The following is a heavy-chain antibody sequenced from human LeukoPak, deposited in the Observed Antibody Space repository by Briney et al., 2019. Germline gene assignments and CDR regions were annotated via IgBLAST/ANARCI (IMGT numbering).Heavy chain of an antibody. CDR1: GGTFSSYA. CDR3: ARDRGGYSYGHYYYYYGMDV. V-gene: IGHV1-69*13. Sequence: SVKVSCTASGGTFSSYAISWVRQAPGQGLEWMGGITPIFGTANYAQKFQGRVTITADESTSTAYMELSSLRSEDTAVYYCARDRGGYSYGHYYYYYGMDVWGQGTTVTVSS. D-gene: IGHD5-18*01. CDR2: ITPIFGTA. J-gene: IGHJ6*02.